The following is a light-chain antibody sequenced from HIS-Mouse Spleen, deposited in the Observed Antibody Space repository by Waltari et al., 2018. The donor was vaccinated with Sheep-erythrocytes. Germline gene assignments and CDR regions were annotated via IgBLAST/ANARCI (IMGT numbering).Light chain of an antibody. CDR1: QSVLYSSNNKNY. J-gene: IGKJ4*01. V-gene: IGKV4-1*01. CDR3: QQYYSTLT. CDR2: WAS. Sequence: DIVMTQSPDSLAVSLGERAPINCKSSQSVLYSSNNKNYLAWYQQKQGQPPKLLIYWASTLESGVPDRFSGSGSGTDFTLTISSLQAEDVAVYYCQQYYSTLTFGGGTKVEIK.